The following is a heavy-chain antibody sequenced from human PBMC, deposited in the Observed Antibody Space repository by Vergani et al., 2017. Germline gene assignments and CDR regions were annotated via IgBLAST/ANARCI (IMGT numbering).Heavy chain of an antibody. J-gene: IGHJ4*02. CDR1: GFTFSSYA. CDR2: TWYEGNNN. CDR3: ARETRDTPSSLDY. Sequence: VQLLESGGGLVQPGGSLRLSCAASGFTFSSYAMSWVRQAPGRGLEWVSMTWYEGNNNYYADSVKGRFTISKDISKNTLYLQMNSLRGADTAVYYCARETRDTPSSLDYWGQGTLVTVSS. D-gene: IGHD5-24*01. V-gene: IGHV3-33*08.